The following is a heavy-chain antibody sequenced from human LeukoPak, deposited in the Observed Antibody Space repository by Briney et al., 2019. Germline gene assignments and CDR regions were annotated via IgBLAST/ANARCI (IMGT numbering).Heavy chain of an antibody. CDR1: GFTFSSYN. Sequence: GGSLRLSCAASGFTFSSYNMNWVRQAPGKGLDWVSFISSSGSSITYADSVKGRFTISRDNVKNSLYLQMNSLRAEDTAVYYYVQLKANSDGEFDYWGHGTLGTVSS. CDR3: VQLKANSDGEFDY. V-gene: IGHV3-48*01. J-gene: IGHJ4*03. CDR2: ISSSGSSI. D-gene: IGHD3-10*01.